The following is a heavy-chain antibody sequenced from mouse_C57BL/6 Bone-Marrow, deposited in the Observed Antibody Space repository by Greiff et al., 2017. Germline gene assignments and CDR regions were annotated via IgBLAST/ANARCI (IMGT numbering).Heavy chain of an antibody. CDR3: AMGIYYYGSSYGYFDV. J-gene: IGHJ1*03. CDR1: GYTFTSYW. V-gene: IGHV1-74*01. CDR2: IHPSDSDT. D-gene: IGHD1-1*01. Sequence: QVQLQQSGAELVKPAASVKVSCKASGYTFTSYWMHWVKQRPGQGLEWIGRIHPSDSDTNYNQKFKGKAILTVDKSTSTAYMQLSSLTSEDSAVYYGAMGIYYYGSSYGYFDVWGTGTTVTVSS.